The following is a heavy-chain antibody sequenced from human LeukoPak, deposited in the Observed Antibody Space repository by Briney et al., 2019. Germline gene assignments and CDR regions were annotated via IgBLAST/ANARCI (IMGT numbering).Heavy chain of an antibody. Sequence: ASLKVSCKASGYTFTGYYMHWVRQAPGQGLEWMGWINPNSGGTNYAQKFQGRVTMTRDTSISTAYMELSRLRSDDTAVYYCARDLEQQLAHAFDIWGQGTMVTVSS. V-gene: IGHV1-2*02. J-gene: IGHJ3*02. CDR2: INPNSGGT. CDR3: ARDLEQQLAHAFDI. CDR1: GYTFTGYY. D-gene: IGHD6-13*01.